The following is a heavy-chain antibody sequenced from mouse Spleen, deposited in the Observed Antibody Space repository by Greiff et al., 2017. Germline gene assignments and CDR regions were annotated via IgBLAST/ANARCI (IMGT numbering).Heavy chain of an antibody. CDR2: ISYDGSN. J-gene: IGHJ2*01. CDR1: GYSITSGYY. V-gene: IGHV3-6*01. D-gene: IGHD1-1*01. CDR3: ATSPYGSSPLFDY. Sequence: VQLQQSGPGLVKPSQSLSLTCSVTGYSITSGYYWNWIRQFPGNKLEWMGYISYDGSNNYNPSLKNRISITRDTTKNQFFLKLNSVTTEDTATKYCATSPYGSSPLFDYWGQGTTLTVSS.